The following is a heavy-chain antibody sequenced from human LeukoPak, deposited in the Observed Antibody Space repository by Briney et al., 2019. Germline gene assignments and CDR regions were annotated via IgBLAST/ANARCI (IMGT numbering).Heavy chain of an antibody. CDR3: ARHAIWTRITMLRGGARGRWFDP. D-gene: IGHD3-10*01. J-gene: IGHJ5*02. V-gene: IGHV4-34*01. Sequence: PSETLSLTCAVYGGSFSGHYWSWIRQPPGQGLEWIGGINHSGSTNYNPSLKSRVTISVDTSKSQFSLKLNSVTAADTAVYYCARHAIWTRITMLRGGARGRWFDPWGQGTLVTVSS. CDR1: GGSFSGHY. CDR2: INHSGST.